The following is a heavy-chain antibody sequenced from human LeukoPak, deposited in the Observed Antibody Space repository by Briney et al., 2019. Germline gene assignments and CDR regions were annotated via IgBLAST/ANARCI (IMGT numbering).Heavy chain of an antibody. D-gene: IGHD5-12*01. Sequence: SQALSLTFAISGDSVSSNSAAWNWIRQSPSRGLEWLGRTYYRSKWYNDYAVSVKSRITINPDTSKNQFSLQLNSVTPEHTAVYYCARDRGGYSGYDFWAYFDYWGQGTLVTVSS. V-gene: IGHV6-1*01. CDR2: TYYRSKWYN. CDR3: ARDRGGYSGYDFWAYFDY. J-gene: IGHJ4*02. CDR1: GDSVSSNSAA.